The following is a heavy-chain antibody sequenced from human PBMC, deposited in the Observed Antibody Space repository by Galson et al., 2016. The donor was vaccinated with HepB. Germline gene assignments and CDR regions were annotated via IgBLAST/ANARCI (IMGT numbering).Heavy chain of an antibody. Sequence: TLSLTCSVSSGSISSRNYYWSWVRQPAGKRLEWIGRIYTSGSTDYNPSLKSRVTLSVDTSKNQFSLKLSSLTAADTAVYYGVRTDIVVAVVAATQGVSDGLDVWGKGTTVTVSS. CDR2: IYTSGST. V-gene: IGHV4-61*02. CDR3: VRTDIVVAVVAATQGVSDGLDV. D-gene: IGHD2-21*01. CDR1: SGSISSRNYY. J-gene: IGHJ6*04.